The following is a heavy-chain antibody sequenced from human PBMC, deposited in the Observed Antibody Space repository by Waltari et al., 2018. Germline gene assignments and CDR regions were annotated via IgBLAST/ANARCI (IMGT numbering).Heavy chain of an antibody. J-gene: IGHJ5*02. CDR1: GYTFTDYY. CDR2: INPRSGDT. V-gene: IGHV1-2*02. Sequence: GYTFTDYYMHWVRQAPGQGLEWMGCINPRSGDTKDAQKFQGRVTLTRDTSMNTAYMEVRSLRFDDTAVYYCSRFDPGLKRQPVGIDPWGQGTLIIVSS. D-gene: IGHD7-27*01. CDR3: SRFDPGLKRQPVGIDP.